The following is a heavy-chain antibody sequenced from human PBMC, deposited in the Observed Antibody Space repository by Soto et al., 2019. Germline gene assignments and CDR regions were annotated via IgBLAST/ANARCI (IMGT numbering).Heavy chain of an antibody. V-gene: IGHV3-13*01. J-gene: IGHJ5*02. CDR3: VRGRLIECYANPRELFAP. CDR2: IGTLGDK. CDR1: GVIVSRSS. Sequence: GRSLRVSCRVSGVIVSRSSMTWVRQAPGKGLEWVSGIGTLGDKYYSDSVRGRFTIIRENAKNSVHLQMNALTDGDTGLYYCVRGRLIECYANPRELFAPPGQRSLVPGSS. D-gene: IGHD1-26*01.